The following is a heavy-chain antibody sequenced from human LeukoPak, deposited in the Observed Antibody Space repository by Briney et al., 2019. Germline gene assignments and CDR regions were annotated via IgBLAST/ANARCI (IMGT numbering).Heavy chain of an antibody. Sequence: GSLRLSCSTSGFTFSNYAMNWVRQAPGKGPEWVSAISGSGGSTYYADSVKGRFTISRDNSKNTLYLQMNSLRAEDTAVYYCAKDLTYSSSPYYFDYWGQGTLVTVSS. CDR1: GFTFSNYA. J-gene: IGHJ4*02. CDR3: AKDLTYSSSPYYFDY. D-gene: IGHD6-6*01. CDR2: ISGSGGST. V-gene: IGHV3-23*01.